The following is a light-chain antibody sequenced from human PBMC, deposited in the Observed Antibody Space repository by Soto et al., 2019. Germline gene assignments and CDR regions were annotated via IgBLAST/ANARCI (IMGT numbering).Light chain of an antibody. V-gene: IGKV3-11*01. Sequence: EIVLTQSPATLSLSPGERATLSCRASQSVSSYLVWYQQKLGQAPRRLIYAASNRATGIPARLTGSGSGTDFTLTISSLELEDFAVYYCQQRSNWSSLTFGGGTKVDIK. CDR1: QSVSSY. CDR2: AAS. J-gene: IGKJ4*01. CDR3: QQRSNWSSLT.